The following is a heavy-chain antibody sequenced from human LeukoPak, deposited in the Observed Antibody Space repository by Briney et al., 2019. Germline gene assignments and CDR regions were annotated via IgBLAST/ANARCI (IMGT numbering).Heavy chain of an antibody. CDR1: GFTFSSYG. Sequence: PGRSLRLSCAASGFTFSSYGMHWVRQAPGQGLEWVAVIWYDRSNKYYADSVKGRFTISRDNSKNTLYLQMKSLRAEDTAVYYCAKDYGLDRRRGSFDYWGQGTLVTVSS. J-gene: IGHJ4*02. CDR3: AKDYGLDRRRGSFDY. V-gene: IGHV3-33*06. CDR2: IWYDRSNK. D-gene: IGHD1-1*01.